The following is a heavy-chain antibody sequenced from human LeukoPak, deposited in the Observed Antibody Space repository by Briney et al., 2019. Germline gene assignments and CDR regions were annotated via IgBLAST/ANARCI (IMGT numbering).Heavy chain of an antibody. CDR3: ARDRGVSHAFDY. CDR2: IYYSGST. V-gene: IGHV4-38-2*02. D-gene: IGHD2-21*01. CDR1: GYSISNGYF. Sequence: SETLSLTCTVSGYSISNGYFWGWIRQPPGKGLEWIGSIYYSGSTYYNPSLKSRVTISVDTSKNQFSLKLSSVTAADTAVYYCARDRGVSHAFDYWGQGTLVTVSS. J-gene: IGHJ4*02.